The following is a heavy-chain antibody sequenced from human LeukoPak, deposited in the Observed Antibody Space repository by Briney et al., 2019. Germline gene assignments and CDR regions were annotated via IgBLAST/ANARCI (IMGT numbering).Heavy chain of an antibody. J-gene: IGHJ4*02. D-gene: IGHD3-10*01. Sequence: SVKVSCKASGGTFSSYAISWVRQAPGQGLEWMGGIIPIFGTANYAQKLQGRVTITADESTSTAYMELSSLRSEDTAVYYCARGMYRNGSGSYYHFDYWGQGTLVTVSS. CDR3: ARGMYRNGSGSYYHFDY. V-gene: IGHV1-69*01. CDR2: IIPIFGTA. CDR1: GGTFSSYA.